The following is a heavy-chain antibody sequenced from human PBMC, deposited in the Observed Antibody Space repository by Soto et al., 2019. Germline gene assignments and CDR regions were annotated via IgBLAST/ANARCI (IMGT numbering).Heavy chain of an antibody. CDR2: TYYRSKWYN. D-gene: IGHD1-26*01. CDR1: GDSVSSNSAA. CDR3: ARTIVGATLELDAFER. J-gene: IGHJ3*02. Sequence: SQTLSLTCAISGDSVSSNSAAWNWIRQSPSRGLEWLGRTYYRSKWYNDYAVSVKSRITINPDTSKNQFSLQLNSVTPEDTAVYYCARTIVGATLELDAFERWGQRTMVTVSS. V-gene: IGHV6-1*01.